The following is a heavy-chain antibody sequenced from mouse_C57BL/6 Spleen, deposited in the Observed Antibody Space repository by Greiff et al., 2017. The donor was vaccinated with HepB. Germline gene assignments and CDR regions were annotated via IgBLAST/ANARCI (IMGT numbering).Heavy chain of an antibody. CDR3: ARRDYGSSPAMDY. J-gene: IGHJ4*01. D-gene: IGHD1-1*01. CDR1: GYTFTSYW. Sequence: QVQLQQPGAELVKPGASVKLSCKASGYTFTSYWMQWVKQRPGQGLEWIGEIDPSDSYTNYNQKFKGKATLTVDTSSSTAYMQLSSLTSEDSAVYYCARRDYGSSPAMDYWGQGTSVTVSS. CDR2: IDPSDSYT. V-gene: IGHV1-50*01.